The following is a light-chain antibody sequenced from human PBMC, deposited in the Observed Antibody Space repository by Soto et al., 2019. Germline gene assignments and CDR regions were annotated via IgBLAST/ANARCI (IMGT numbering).Light chain of an antibody. J-gene: IGKJ1*01. CDR1: QSVSSN. CDR2: GAS. V-gene: IGKV3-15*01. Sequence: EIVMTQSPATPSVSPGERVTLSCRASQSVSSNLAWYQQKPGQAPRLLIYGASTRATGIPARFSGSGSGTEFTLTISSLQSEDFAVYYCQQYNNWPGWAFGQGTKVEIK. CDR3: QQYNNWPGWA.